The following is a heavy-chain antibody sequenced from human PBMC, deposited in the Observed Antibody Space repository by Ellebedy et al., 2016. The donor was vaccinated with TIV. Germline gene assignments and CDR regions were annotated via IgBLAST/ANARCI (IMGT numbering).Heavy chain of an antibody. J-gene: IGHJ4*02. V-gene: IGHV4-39*01. D-gene: IGHD3-10*01. CDR1: GGSISSSSYY. Sequence: MPSETLSLTCTVSGGSISSSSYYWGWIRQPPGKGLEWIGSIYYSWTTYYNPSLTSRVTISVDTSKNQFSLKLSSVTAADTAVYYCARHGLSGIPAVDYWGQGTLVTVSS. CDR2: IYYSWTT. CDR3: ARHGLSGIPAVDY.